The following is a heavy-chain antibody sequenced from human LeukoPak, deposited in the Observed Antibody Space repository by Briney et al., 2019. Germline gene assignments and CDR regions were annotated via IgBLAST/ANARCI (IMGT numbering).Heavy chain of an antibody. CDR1: GYTFTSCD. CDR3: ARGGRSGWYNRALDY. J-gene: IGHJ4*02. Sequence: ASVKVSCKASGYTFTSCDINWVRQATGQGLEWMGWMNPNSGNTGYAQKFQGRATMTRNTSISTAYMELSSLRSEDTAVYYCARGGRSGWYNRALDYWGQGTLVTVSS. CDR2: MNPNSGNT. D-gene: IGHD6-19*01. V-gene: IGHV1-8*01.